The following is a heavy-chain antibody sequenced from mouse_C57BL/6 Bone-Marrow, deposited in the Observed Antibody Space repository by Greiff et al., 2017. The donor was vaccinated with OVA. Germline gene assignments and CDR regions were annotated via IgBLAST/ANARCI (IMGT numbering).Heavy chain of an antibody. CDR1: GYTFTDYY. Sequence: VQLQQSGPELVKPGASVKISCKASGYTFTDYYINWVKQRPGQGLEWIGWIFPGSGSTYYNEKFKGKATLTVDKSSSTAYMLLSSLTSEDSAVYFCASSYYYGSSYFYWYFDVWGTGTTVTVSS. CDR3: ASSYYYGSSYFYWYFDV. D-gene: IGHD1-1*01. V-gene: IGHV1-75*01. CDR2: IFPGSGST. J-gene: IGHJ1*03.